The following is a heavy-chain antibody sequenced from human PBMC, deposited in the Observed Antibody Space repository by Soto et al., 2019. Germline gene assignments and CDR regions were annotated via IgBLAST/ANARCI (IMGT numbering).Heavy chain of an antibody. CDR2: INSDGSTI. D-gene: IGHD3-22*01. Sequence: GGSLRLSCAASGLTFTSYWMHWVRQAPGKGLVWVSRINSDGSTINNADFVKGRFIISRDNAKNTLYLQMNSPRADDTAVYYCARGLKGYCGLDVWGQGTTVTVSS. CDR1: GLTFTSYW. V-gene: IGHV3-74*01. CDR3: ARGLKGYCGLDV. J-gene: IGHJ6*02.